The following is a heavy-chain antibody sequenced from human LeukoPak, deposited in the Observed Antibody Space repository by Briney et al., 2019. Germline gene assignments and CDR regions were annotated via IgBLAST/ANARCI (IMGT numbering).Heavy chain of an antibody. V-gene: IGHV1-69*13. J-gene: IGHJ4*02. D-gene: IGHD3-10*01. CDR1: GYTFTSYG. Sequence: SVKVSCKASGYTFTSYGISWVRQAPGQGLEWMGGIIPIFGTANYAQKFQGRVTITADESTSTAYMELSSLRSEDTAVYYCARDKRYYGSGSYFDYWGQGTLVTVSS. CDR3: ARDKRYYGSGSYFDY. CDR2: IIPIFGTA.